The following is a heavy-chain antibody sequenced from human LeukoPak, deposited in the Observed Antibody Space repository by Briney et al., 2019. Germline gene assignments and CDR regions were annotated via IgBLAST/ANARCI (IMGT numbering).Heavy chain of an antibody. CDR3: ARGVGSSWFDP. CDR1: GYTFTSYA. CDR2: INAGNGNT. J-gene: IGHJ5*02. D-gene: IGHD2-2*01. Sequence: GASVKVSCKASGYTFTSYAMHWVRQAPGQRLEWMGWINAGNGNTKYSQKFQGRVTMTRDRSIDTAYLELSSLTSDDTAVYYCARGVGSSWFDPWGQGTLVTVSS. V-gene: IGHV1-3*01.